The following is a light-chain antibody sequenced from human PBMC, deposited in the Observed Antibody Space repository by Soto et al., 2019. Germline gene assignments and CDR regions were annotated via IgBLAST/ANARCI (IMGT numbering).Light chain of an antibody. J-gene: IGKJ1*01. Sequence: SPAAVAVSPKEKDTRSCMASQSVSSNLAWYQQKPGQAPRLLIYGASTRATGIPARFSGSGSGTEFTLTIRSLQSEDFAVYYCQQYNNWPQPFGQGTKVDIK. V-gene: IGKV3-15*01. CDR1: QSVSSN. CDR3: QQYNNWPQP. CDR2: GAS.